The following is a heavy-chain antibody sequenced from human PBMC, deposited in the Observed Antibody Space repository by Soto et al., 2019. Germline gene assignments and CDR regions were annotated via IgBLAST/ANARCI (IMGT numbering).Heavy chain of an antibody. CDR3: ARESAMTTVTTAVAFDV. Sequence: QVQLVESGGGSVKPGGSLRLSCEASGFIFSDYYMSWIRQAPGKGLEWVSDISFNGGTIYYADSVKGRFTISRDNVKNSLYLQMNRLGAEDTAVYYSARESAMTTVTTAVAFDVWGQGTIVTVSS. CDR2: ISFNGGTI. CDR1: GFIFSDYY. V-gene: IGHV3-11*01. J-gene: IGHJ3*01. D-gene: IGHD4-4*01.